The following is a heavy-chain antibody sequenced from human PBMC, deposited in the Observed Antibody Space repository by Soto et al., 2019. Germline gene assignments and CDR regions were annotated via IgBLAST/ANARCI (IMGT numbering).Heavy chain of an antibody. J-gene: IGHJ6*03. V-gene: IGHV4-34*01. CDR2: INHSGST. CDR3: ARERTYYYYYMDV. Sequence: QVQLQQWGAGLLKPSETLSLTCAVYGGSFSGYYWSWIRQPPGKGLEWIGEINHSGSTNYNPSLKSRVTISVDTSKNQFSLKLSSVTAADTAVYYCARERTYYYYYMDVWGKGTTVTVSS. CDR1: GGSFSGYY.